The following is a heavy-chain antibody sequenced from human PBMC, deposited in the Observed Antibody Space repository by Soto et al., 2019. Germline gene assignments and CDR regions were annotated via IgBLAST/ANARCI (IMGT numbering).Heavy chain of an antibody. Sequence: EVQLFESGGGLVEAGGTLRLSWAASGFIFQDYAMSWVRQAPGKGLEWVSTITSSDEITYSGVSGRGRLTISSDNSANSPFLLLTHLSVAATATYSCAKGDSSGSFDPLRGYSTPDPWGLGTLVTVSS. CDR1: GFIFQDYA. CDR3: AKGDSSGSFDPLRGYSTPDP. CDR2: ITSSDEIT. V-gene: IGHV3-23*01. J-gene: IGHJ5*01. D-gene: IGHD3-3*01.